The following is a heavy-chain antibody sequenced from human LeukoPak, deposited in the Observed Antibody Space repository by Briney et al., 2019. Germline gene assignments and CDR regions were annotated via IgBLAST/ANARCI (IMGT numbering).Heavy chain of an antibody. CDR1: GGSFSGYY. D-gene: IGHD1-26*01. Sequence: KPSETLSLTCAVYGGSFSGYYWSWIRQPPGKGLEWIGEINHSGGTNYKPSFMSRVTISVDTSKNQFSLNLTSVTAADTAVYYCARGIFGYSGSYSHKYYHMDVWGKGTTVIVSS. CDR3: ARGIFGYSGSYSHKYYHMDV. V-gene: IGHV4-34*01. CDR2: INHSGGT. J-gene: IGHJ6*03.